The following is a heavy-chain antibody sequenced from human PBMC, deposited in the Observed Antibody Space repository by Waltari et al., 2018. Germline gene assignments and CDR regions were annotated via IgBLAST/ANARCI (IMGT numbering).Heavy chain of an antibody. CDR1: GGSISSSSYY. V-gene: IGHV4-39*07. Sequence: QLQLQESGPGLVKPSETLSLTCTVSGGSISSSSYYWGWIRQPPGKGLEWIGSIYYSGSNYYNPSLKSRVTISVDTSKNQFSLKLSSVTAADTAVYYCARDFTVTYFDYWGQGTLVAVSS. CDR2: IYYSGSN. D-gene: IGHD4-17*01. J-gene: IGHJ4*02. CDR3: ARDFTVTYFDY.